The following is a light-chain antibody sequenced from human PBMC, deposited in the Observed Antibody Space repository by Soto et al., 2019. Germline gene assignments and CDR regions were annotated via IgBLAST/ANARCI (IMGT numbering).Light chain of an antibody. CDR3: GTWDISLSVVV. Sequence: QSVLTQPPSVSAAPGQKATISCSGSSSNIGRSSVSWYQQLPGTAPKLLIYESNKRPSGIPDRFSGSKSGTSATLGITGLQTGDEADYYCGTWDISLSVVVFGGGTKVTVL. V-gene: IGLV1-51*02. J-gene: IGLJ2*01. CDR2: ESN. CDR1: SSNIGRSS.